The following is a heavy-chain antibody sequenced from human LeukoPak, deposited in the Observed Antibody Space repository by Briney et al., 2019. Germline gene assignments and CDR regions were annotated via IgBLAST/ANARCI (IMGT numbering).Heavy chain of an antibody. D-gene: IGHD3-22*01. CDR3: AVPYDSSGYFIY. Sequence: GRSLRLSCAASGFTFSSYGMHWVRQAPGKGLEWVAVIWYDGSNEYYADSVKGRFTISRDNSKNTLYLQMNSLRAEDTAVYYCAVPYDSSGYFIYWGQGTLVTVSS. J-gene: IGHJ4*02. CDR2: IWYDGSNE. CDR1: GFTFSSYG. V-gene: IGHV3-33*01.